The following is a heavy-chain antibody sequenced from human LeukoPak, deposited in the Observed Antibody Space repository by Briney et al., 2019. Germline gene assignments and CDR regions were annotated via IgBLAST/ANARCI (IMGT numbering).Heavy chain of an antibody. CDR3: ARDNGSGWYGYFQH. J-gene: IGHJ1*01. V-gene: IGHV3-33*01. Sequence: PGRSLRLSCAASGFTFSSYGMHWVRQAPDKGLEGVAVIWYDGSNKYYADSVKGRFTISRDNSKNTLYLQMNSLRAEDTAVYYCARDNGSGWYGYFQHWGQGTLVTVSS. CDR2: IWYDGSNK. CDR1: GFTFSSYG. D-gene: IGHD6-19*01.